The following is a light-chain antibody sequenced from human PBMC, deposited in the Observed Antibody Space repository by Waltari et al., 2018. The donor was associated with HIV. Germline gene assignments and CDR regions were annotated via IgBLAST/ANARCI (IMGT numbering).Light chain of an antibody. CDR3: ETWDSSTWV. CDR1: SGHSINI. Sequence: QPVRTQSSSASASLGSSVKLPCTLPSGHSINIIAWHQQQPGKAPRYLMKLEGGGFYNKGSGVPDRFSGSSSGADRYLTISNLQFEDEADYYCETWDSSTWVFGGGTKLTVL. J-gene: IGLJ3*02. V-gene: IGLV4-60*02. CDR2: LEGGGFY.